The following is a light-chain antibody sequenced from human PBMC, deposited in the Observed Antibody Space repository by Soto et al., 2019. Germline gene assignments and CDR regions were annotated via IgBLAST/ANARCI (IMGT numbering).Light chain of an antibody. CDR3: QQYGSSGT. Sequence: EIVLTQSPATLSLSPGERATLSCRASQSVSNNYLAWYQQKPGQAPRLLIYGASNRATGIPDRFSGNGSGTDFTLTISRLEPEDFAVYYCQQYGSSGTFGQGTKVDIK. J-gene: IGKJ1*01. CDR1: QSVSNNY. CDR2: GAS. V-gene: IGKV3-20*01.